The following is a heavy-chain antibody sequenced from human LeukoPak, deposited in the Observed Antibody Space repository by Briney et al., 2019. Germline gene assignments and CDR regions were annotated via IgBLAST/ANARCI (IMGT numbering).Heavy chain of an antibody. J-gene: IGHJ5*02. CDR2: IIPILGIA. CDR3: ARNGEVYDSSGYALGWFDP. D-gene: IGHD3-22*01. Sequence: GSSVKVSCKASGGTFSSYAISWVRQAPGQGLERMGRIIPILGIANYAQKFQGRVTITADKSTSTAYMELSSLRSEDTAVYYCARNGEVYDSSGYALGWFDPWGQGTLVTVSS. V-gene: IGHV1-69*04. CDR1: GGTFSSYA.